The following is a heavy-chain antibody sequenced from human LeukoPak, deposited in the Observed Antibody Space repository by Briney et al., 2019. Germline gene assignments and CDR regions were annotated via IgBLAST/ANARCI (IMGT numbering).Heavy chain of an antibody. J-gene: IGHJ5*02. V-gene: IGHV4-31*03. CDR1: GDSITNDIYC. D-gene: IGHD2-15*01. CDR3: ARDVGFCSGGSCYPYNWFDP. CDR2: IYYNGNT. Sequence: SETLSLTCTVSGDSITNDIYCWSWMRQRPGKGLEWIVYIYYNGNTYYNPSLKSRVTMSIDTSKNQFSLKLTSMTAADTAVYYCARDVGFCSGGSCYPYNWFDPWGQGTLVTVSS.